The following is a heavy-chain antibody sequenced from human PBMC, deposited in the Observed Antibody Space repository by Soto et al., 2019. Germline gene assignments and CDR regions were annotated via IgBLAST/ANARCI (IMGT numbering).Heavy chain of an antibody. Sequence: QITLKESGPTLVKPTQTLTLTCTFSVFALTYIGEGVGWISQPPGKALEWLALVYWDDDKRYNPSLRSRLTITKDTSKKQVVLTMTNMDPVDTATYYCVQSRCGGDCLTFYSSHAYYGLDVWGQGTTVTVSS. CDR1: VFALTYIGEG. J-gene: IGHJ6*02. CDR2: VYWDDDK. D-gene: IGHD2-21*02. CDR3: VQSRCGGDCLTFYSSHAYYGLDV. V-gene: IGHV2-5*02.